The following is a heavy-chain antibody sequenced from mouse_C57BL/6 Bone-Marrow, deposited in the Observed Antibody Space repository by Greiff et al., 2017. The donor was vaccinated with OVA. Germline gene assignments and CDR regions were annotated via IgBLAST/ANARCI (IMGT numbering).Heavy chain of an antibody. Sequence: VQLQQSGAELVRPGASVKLSCTASGFNIKDYYMHWVKQRPEQGLEWIGRIDPEDGDTEYAPKFPGKATMTADTSSNTAYLQLSSLTSEYTAVYYCSTSPYAMDYWGQGTSVTVSS. V-gene: IGHV14-1*01. CDR2: IDPEDGDT. CDR3: STSPYAMDY. CDR1: GFNIKDYY. J-gene: IGHJ4*01.